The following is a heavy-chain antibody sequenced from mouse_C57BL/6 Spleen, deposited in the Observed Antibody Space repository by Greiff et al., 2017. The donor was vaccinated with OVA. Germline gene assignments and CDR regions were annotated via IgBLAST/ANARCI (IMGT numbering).Heavy chain of an antibody. Sequence: QVQLQQSGAELVKPGASVKISCKASGYAFSSYWMNWVKQRPGKGLEWIGQIYPGDGDTNYNGKFKGKATLTADKSSSTAYMQLSSLTSEDSAVYFCARSGDYDRYFDVWGTGTTVTVSS. CDR2: IYPGDGDT. CDR1: GYAFSSYW. J-gene: IGHJ1*03. CDR3: ARSGDYDRYFDV. V-gene: IGHV1-80*01. D-gene: IGHD2-4*01.